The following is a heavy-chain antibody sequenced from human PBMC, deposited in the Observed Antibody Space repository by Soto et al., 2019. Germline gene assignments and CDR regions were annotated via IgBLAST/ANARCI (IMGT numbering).Heavy chain of an antibody. CDR1: SFSISSGYY. CDR2: INHSGST. V-gene: IGHV4-34*01. D-gene: IGHD5-18*01. Sequence: KTSETLSLTCAVSSFSISSGYYWSWIRQPPGKGLEWIGEINHSGSTNYNPSLKSRVTISVDTSKNQFSLKLSSVTAADTAVYYCARLVSYGVFDYWGQGTLVTVSS. J-gene: IGHJ4*02. CDR3: ARLVSYGVFDY.